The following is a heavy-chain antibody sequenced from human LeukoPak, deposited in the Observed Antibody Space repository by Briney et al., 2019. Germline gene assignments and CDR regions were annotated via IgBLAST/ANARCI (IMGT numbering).Heavy chain of an antibody. CDR3: ARLPGLDVASIAARPYYYYYMDV. D-gene: IGHD6-6*01. V-gene: IGHV5-51*01. Sequence: GESLKISCKGSGYSFTSYWIGWVRQMPGKGLEWMGIIYPGDSDTRYSPSFQGQVTISADKSISTAYPQWSSLKASDTAMYYCARLPGLDVASIAARPYYYYYMDVWGKGTTVTVSS. CDR1: GYSFTSYW. J-gene: IGHJ6*03. CDR2: IYPGDSDT.